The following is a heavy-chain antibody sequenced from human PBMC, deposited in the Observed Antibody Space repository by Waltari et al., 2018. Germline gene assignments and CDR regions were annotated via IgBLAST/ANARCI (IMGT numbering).Heavy chain of an antibody. D-gene: IGHD6-19*01. CDR1: GYTLTELS. CDR2: FDPEDGET. V-gene: IGHV1-24*01. J-gene: IGHJ1*01. Sequence: QVQLVQSGAEVKKPGASVKVSCKVSGYTLTELSMHWVRQAPGKGLEWMGGFDPEDGETIYAQKFQGRVTMTEDTSTDTAYMELSSLRSEDTAVYYCATRLDRSGWYKGFEYFQHWGQGTLVTVSS. CDR3: ATRLDRSGWYKGFEYFQH.